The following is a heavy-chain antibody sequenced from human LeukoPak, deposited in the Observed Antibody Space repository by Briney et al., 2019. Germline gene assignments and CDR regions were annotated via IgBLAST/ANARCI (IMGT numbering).Heavy chain of an antibody. Sequence: GESLKISCKGSGYSFTSDWIGWVRQMPGKGLEWMGIIYPGDSDTRYSPSFQGQVTISADKSISTAYLQWSSLKASDTAMYYCARQGWELLKAGAFDIWGQGTMVTVSS. CDR1: GYSFTSDW. CDR2: IYPGDSDT. V-gene: IGHV5-51*01. CDR3: ARQGWELLKAGAFDI. D-gene: IGHD1-26*01. J-gene: IGHJ3*02.